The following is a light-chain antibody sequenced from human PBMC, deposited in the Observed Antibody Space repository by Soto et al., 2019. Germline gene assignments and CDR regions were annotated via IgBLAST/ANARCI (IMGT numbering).Light chain of an antibody. V-gene: IGKV3-15*01. CDR1: QTVSRS. CDR3: QQYIDWPPYT. Sequence: EVVLTQSPATLSVSPGEQATLSCRASQTVSRSLAWYQQKPGQAPRLLIYGASTRATGIPGRFSGSGSGTDFTLTISSLQSEDFAVYYCQQYIDWPPYTFGQGTKVEIK. CDR2: GAS. J-gene: IGKJ2*01.